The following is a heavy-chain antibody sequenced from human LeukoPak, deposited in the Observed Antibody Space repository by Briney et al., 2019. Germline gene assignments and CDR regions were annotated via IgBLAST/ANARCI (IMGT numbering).Heavy chain of an antibody. V-gene: IGHV1-2*02. J-gene: IGHJ4*02. D-gene: IGHD1-26*01. CDR3: ARGIVGATTGD. Sequence: ASVTVSFKSSGYTFTDYYMHWVRQAPGQGRAWMGWINPNSGGTNYAQKFQGRVTMTRDTSINTAYMELSRLRSDDTAVYYCARGIVGATTGDWGQGTLVTVSS. CDR1: GYTFTDYY. CDR2: INPNSGGT.